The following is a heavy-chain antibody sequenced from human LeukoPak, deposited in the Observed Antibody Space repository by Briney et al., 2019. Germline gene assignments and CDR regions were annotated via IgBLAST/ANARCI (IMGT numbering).Heavy chain of an antibody. J-gene: IGHJ4*02. CDR2: IRYDGSNK. Sequence: GGSLRLSCAASGFTFSSYGMHWVRQAPGKGLEWVAFIRYDGSNKYYADSVKGRSTISRDNSNNTLYLQMNSLRAEDTAVYYCAKDLGYYGSGSYYNQWLFDYWGQGTLVTVSS. CDR1: GFTFSSYG. CDR3: AKDLGYYGSGSYYNQWLFDY. V-gene: IGHV3-30*02. D-gene: IGHD3-10*01.